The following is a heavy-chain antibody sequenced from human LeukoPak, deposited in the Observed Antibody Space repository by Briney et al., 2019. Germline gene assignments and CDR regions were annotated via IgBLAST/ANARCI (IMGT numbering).Heavy chain of an antibody. CDR2: IKSKTDGGTT. V-gene: IGHV3-15*01. CDR1: GFTFSSYA. CDR3: TTYSGSYLFGY. J-gene: IGHJ4*02. Sequence: GGSLRLSCAASGFTFSSYAMSWVRQAPGKGLEWVGRIKSKTDGGTTDYAAPVKGRFTISRDDSKNTLYLQMNSLKTEDTAVYYCTTYSGSYLFGYWGQGTLVTVSS. D-gene: IGHD1-26*01.